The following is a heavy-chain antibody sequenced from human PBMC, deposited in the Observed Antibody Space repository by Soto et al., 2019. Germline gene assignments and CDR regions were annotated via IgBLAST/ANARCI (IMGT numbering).Heavy chain of an antibody. CDR2: IYYSGST. Sequence: PSETLSLTCTVSGGSISSYYWSWIRQPPGKGLEWIGYIYYSGSTNYNPSLKSRVTISVDTSKNQFSLKLSSVTAADTAVYYCARVRYDFWSGYLPQTHFDYWGQGTLVTVSS. D-gene: IGHD3-3*01. CDR1: GGSISSYY. CDR3: ARVRYDFWSGYLPQTHFDY. V-gene: IGHV4-59*01. J-gene: IGHJ4*02.